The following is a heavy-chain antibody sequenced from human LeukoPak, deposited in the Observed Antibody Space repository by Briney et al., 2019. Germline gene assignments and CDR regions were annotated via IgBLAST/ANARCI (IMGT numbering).Heavy chain of an antibody. V-gene: IGHV1-2*02. D-gene: IGHD2-15*01. J-gene: IGHJ6*03. Sequence: ASVKVSCKASGYTFTGYYMRWVRQAPGQGLEWMGWINPNSGGTNYAQKFQGRVTMTRDTSISTAYMELSRLRSDDTAVYYCARADCSGGSCYSYYMDVWGKGTTVTISS. CDR3: ARADCSGGSCYSYYMDV. CDR2: INPNSGGT. CDR1: GYTFTGYY.